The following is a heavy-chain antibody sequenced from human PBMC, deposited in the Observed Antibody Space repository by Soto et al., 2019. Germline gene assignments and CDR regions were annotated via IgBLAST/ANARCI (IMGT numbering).Heavy chain of an antibody. CDR1: GGSISSYY. J-gene: IGHJ4*02. D-gene: IGHD5-18*01. CDR3: ARDDYSYGYFDY. CDR2: IYYSGST. Sequence: PSDTLSLTCTVSGGSISSYYWSWIRRPPGKGLEWIGYIYYSGSTNYNPSLKSRVTISVDTSKNQFSLKLSSVTAADTAVYYCARDDYSYGYFDYWGQGTLVTVSS. V-gene: IGHV4-59*01.